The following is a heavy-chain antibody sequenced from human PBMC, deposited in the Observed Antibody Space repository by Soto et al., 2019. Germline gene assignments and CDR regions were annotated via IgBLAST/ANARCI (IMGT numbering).Heavy chain of an antibody. CDR1: GFTFSSYA. J-gene: IGHJ1*01. Sequence: EVQLLESGGGLVQPGGSLRLSCAASGFTFSSYAMSWVRQAPGKGLEWVSAISGSGGSTYYADSVRGRFTISRDNSKNTLDLQMNSLRAEDTAVYYCAKDSDPKVTTLVQHWGQGTLVTVSS. D-gene: IGHD4-17*01. CDR3: AKDSDPKVTTLVQH. V-gene: IGHV3-23*01. CDR2: ISGSGGST.